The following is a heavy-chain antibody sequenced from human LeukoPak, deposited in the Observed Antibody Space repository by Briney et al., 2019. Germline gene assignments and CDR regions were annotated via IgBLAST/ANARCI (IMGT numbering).Heavy chain of an antibody. CDR2: IYYSGST. Sequence: PSETLSLTCTVSGGSISSYYWSWLRQPPGKGLEWIGYIYYSGSTNYNPSLKSRVTISVDTSKNQFSLKLTSATAADTAIYYCARDYCSGGSCYFDYWGQGTLVTVSS. CDR3: ARDYCSGGSCYFDY. V-gene: IGHV4-59*01. J-gene: IGHJ4*03. CDR1: GGSISSYY. D-gene: IGHD2-15*01.